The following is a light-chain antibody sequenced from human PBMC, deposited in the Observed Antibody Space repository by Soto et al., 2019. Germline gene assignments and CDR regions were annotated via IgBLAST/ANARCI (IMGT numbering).Light chain of an antibody. CDR2: EVN. CDR1: SSDVGGYNY. Sequence: QSVLTQPPSASGSPGQSVTISCTGTSSDVGGYNYVSWYQQHPGKVPKLMVYEVNKRPSGVPDRFSGSKSGNTASLTGSGLQAEDGADYYCTSDAGGNNVFGAGAKGTVL. J-gene: IGLJ1*01. V-gene: IGLV2-8*01. CDR3: TSDAGGNNV.